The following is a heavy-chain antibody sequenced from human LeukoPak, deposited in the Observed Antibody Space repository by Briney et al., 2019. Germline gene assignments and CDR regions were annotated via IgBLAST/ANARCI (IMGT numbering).Heavy chain of an antibody. CDR2: IYYSGST. J-gene: IGHJ6*02. V-gene: IGHV4-59*01. CDR3: ARAYSGSYLYYYYYGMDV. CDR1: GGSISSYY. D-gene: IGHD1-26*01. Sequence: PSETLSLTCTVSGGSISSYYWSWIRQPPGKGLEWIGYIYYSGSTNYNPSLKSRVTISVDTSKNQFSLKLSSVTAADTAVYYCARAYSGSYLYYYYYGMDVWGQGTTVTVSS.